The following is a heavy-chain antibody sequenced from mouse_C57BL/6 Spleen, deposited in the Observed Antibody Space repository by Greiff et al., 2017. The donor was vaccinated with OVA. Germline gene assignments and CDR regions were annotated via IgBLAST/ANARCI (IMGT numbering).Heavy chain of an antibody. CDR2: INPNYGTT. V-gene: IGHV1-39*01. Sequence: VQLKQSGPELVKPGASVKISCKASGYSFTDYNMNWVKQSNGKSLEWIGVINPNYGTTSYNQKFKGKATLTVDQFSSTAYMQLNSLTSEDSAVYYCARRDYYGSSEGYYAMDYWGQGTSVTVSS. D-gene: IGHD1-1*01. CDR3: ARRDYYGSSEGYYAMDY. J-gene: IGHJ4*01. CDR1: GYSFTDYN.